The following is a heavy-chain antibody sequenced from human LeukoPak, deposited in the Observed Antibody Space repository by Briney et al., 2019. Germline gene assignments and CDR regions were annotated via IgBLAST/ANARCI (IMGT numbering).Heavy chain of an antibody. CDR2: IIPIFGTA. Sequence: SSVKVSCKASGGTFSSYANSWVRQAPGQGLEWMGGIIPIFGTANYAQKFQGRVTITADESTSTAYMELSSLRSEDTAVYYCARGYYGSGSYDYWGQGTLVTVSS. J-gene: IGHJ4*02. V-gene: IGHV1-69*01. CDR3: ARGYYGSGSYDY. CDR1: GGTFSSYA. D-gene: IGHD3-10*01.